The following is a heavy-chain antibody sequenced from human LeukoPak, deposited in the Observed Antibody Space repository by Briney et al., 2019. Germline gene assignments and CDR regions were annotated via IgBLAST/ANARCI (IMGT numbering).Heavy chain of an antibody. CDR3: AKDNPLDY. Sequence: GGSLRLSCAASGFTFSDYSMHWVRQAPGKGLEWVSAISGSGGSTYYADSVKGRFTISRDNSKNTLYLHINSLRAEDTAVYYCAKDNPLDYWGQGTLVIVSS. V-gene: IGHV3-23*01. CDR1: GFTFSDYS. J-gene: IGHJ4*02. CDR2: ISGSGGST. D-gene: IGHD1-14*01.